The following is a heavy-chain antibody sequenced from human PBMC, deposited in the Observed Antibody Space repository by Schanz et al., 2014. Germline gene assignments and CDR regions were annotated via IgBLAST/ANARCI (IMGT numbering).Heavy chain of an antibody. CDR2: ISRSSSSI. V-gene: IGHV3-21*02. Sequence: DVQLVESGGGLVQSGGSLRLSCAASGFTFSSYSMNWVRQAPGKGLEWVSSISRSSSSIYYADSVKGRFTISRDNAKNSLYLQMNSLRAEDTAVYYCARFDYGRNVPVDYWGQGTLVTVSS. CDR1: GFTFSSYS. CDR3: ARFDYGRNVPVDY. D-gene: IGHD4-17*01. J-gene: IGHJ4*02.